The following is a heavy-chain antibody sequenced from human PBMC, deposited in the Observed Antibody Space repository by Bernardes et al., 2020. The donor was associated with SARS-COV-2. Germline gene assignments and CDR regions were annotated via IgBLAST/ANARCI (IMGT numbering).Heavy chain of an antibody. V-gene: IGHV3-23*01. CDR1: GFTFSSYG. Sequence: GSLRLSCAASGFTFSSYGMSWVRQAPGKGLEWVSSISKSGEGLYYVDSVKGRFTISRDNSKNKLYLQMNSLRAEDTAIYYCAIIRTRGRWYFDLWGRGTLVTVSS. J-gene: IGHJ2*01. D-gene: IGHD3-10*01. CDR3: AIIRTRGRWYFDL. CDR2: ISKSGEGL.